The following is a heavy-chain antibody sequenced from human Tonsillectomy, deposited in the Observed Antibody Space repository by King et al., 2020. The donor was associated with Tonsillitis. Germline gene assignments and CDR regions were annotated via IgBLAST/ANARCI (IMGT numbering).Heavy chain of an antibody. CDR1: GFTFSSYS. D-gene: IGHD5-12*01. Sequence: VQLVGSGGGLVKPGGSLRLSCAASGFTFSSYSMNWVRQAPGKGLEWVSCISSSSSSIFYADSVKGRFTISRDNAKNSLYLQMNSLRAEDTAVYYCARARGYSGYDDYWGQGTLVTVSS. V-gene: IGHV3-21*01. CDR3: ARARGYSGYDDY. CDR2: ISSSSSSI. J-gene: IGHJ4*02.